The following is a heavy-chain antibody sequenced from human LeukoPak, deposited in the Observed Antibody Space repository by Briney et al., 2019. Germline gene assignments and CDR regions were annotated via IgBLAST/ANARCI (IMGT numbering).Heavy chain of an antibody. CDR3: ARLPSGDV. V-gene: IGHV3-66*04. Sequence: PGGSLRLSCAASGFTFSSYAMSWVRQAPGKGLEWVSVIHSGGNTYYADSVKGRFTISRDNSRNTMFLQMNSLSAEDTAVYYCARLPSGDVWGQGTTVTVS. CDR1: GFTFSSYA. CDR2: IHSGGNT. J-gene: IGHJ6*02.